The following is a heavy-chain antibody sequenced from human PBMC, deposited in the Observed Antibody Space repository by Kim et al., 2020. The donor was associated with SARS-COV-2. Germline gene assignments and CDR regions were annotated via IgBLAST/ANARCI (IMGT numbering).Heavy chain of an antibody. J-gene: IGHJ2*01. V-gene: IGHV1-46*01. CDR3: ARAGGDGYTLHWYFDL. D-gene: IGHD3-16*01. CDR2: INPSGGST. CDR1: GYTFTSYY. Sequence: ASVKVSCKASGYTFTSYYMHWVRQAPGQGLEWMGIINPSGGSTSYAQKFQGRVTMTRDTSTSTVYMELSSLRSEDTAVYYCARAGGDGYTLHWYFDLWGRGTLVTVSS.